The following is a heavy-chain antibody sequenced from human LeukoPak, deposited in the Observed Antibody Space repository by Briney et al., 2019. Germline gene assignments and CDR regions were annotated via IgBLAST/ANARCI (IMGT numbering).Heavy chain of an antibody. CDR1: GGTFSSYA. D-gene: IGHD3-22*01. Sequence: GSSVKVSCKASGGTFSSYAISWVRQAPGQGLEWMGRIIPILGIANYAQKFQGRVTITADKSTSTAYMELSSLRSEDTAVYYCARGAGYYYDSSGYYYDYWGQGTLVTVSS. CDR2: IIPILGIA. CDR3: ARGAGYYYDSSGYYYDY. V-gene: IGHV1-69*04. J-gene: IGHJ4*02.